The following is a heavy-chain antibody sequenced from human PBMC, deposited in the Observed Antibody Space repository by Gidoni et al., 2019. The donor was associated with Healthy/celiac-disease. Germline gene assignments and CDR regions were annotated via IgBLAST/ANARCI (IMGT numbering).Heavy chain of an antibody. Sequence: QVQLVESGGGVVQPGWSLRLSCAASGFTFSRYGMHWVRQAPGKGLEWVAVIWYDGSNKYYADSVKGRFTISRDNSKNTLYLQMNSLRAEDTAVYYCARDGRDSSGYYPYYFDYWGQGTLVTVSS. D-gene: IGHD3-22*01. CDR3: ARDGRDSSGYYPYYFDY. CDR2: IWYDGSNK. J-gene: IGHJ4*02. CDR1: GFTFSRYG. V-gene: IGHV3-33*01.